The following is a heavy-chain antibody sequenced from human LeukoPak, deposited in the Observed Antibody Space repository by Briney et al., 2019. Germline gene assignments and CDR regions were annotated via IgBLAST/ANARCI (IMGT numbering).Heavy chain of an antibody. D-gene: IGHD3-10*01. J-gene: IGHJ1*01. CDR3: ARYGSGSYSDDHFQH. V-gene: IGHV4-59*08. CDR1: GGSISGYY. CDR2: IYYSGST. Sequence: SETLSLTCTVSGGSISGYYWSWIRQPPGKGLEWIGFIYYSGSTKYDPSLKSRVTISVDTSKNQFSLKLTSVTAADTAVYYCARYGSGSYSDDHFQHWGQGTLVTVSS.